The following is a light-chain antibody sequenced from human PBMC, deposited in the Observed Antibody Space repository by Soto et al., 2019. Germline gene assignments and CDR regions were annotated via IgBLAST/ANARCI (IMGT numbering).Light chain of an antibody. CDR1: SSKIGNNP. Sequence: QSVLTQPPSVSAAPGQKVTISCSGSSSKIGNNPVSWYQQLPGTAPKLLIYDNSKRPSGIPDRFSGSKSGTSATLGITGLQTGDEADYYCGTWDSSLSVGVFGGGTKLTVL. CDR3: GTWDSSLSVGV. V-gene: IGLV1-51*01. CDR2: DNS. J-gene: IGLJ2*01.